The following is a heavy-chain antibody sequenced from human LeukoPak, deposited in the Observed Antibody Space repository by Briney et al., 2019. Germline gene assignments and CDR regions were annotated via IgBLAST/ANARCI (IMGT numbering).Heavy chain of an antibody. CDR2: IFTSGST. J-gene: IGHJ5*02. V-gene: IGHV4-4*07. Sequence: PSETLSLTCAVSGGSINNYYWSWIRQPAGKGLEWIGRIFTSGSTNYNASLKSRVTMSVDTSKNQFSLKLSSVTAADTAMYYCARHCGCPGSHPLVCGWFDPWGQGVLVTVSS. CDR1: GGSINNYY. CDR3: ARHCGCPGSHPLVCGWFDP. D-gene: IGHD6-25*01.